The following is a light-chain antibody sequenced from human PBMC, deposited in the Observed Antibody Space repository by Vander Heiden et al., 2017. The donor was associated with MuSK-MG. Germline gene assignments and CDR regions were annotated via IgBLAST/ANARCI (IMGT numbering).Light chain of an antibody. J-gene: IGKJ5*01. CDR1: QYIRND. V-gene: IGKV1-33*01. CDR3: HHYEKHPPVT. CDR2: DAS. Sequence: DIQKTQCPSSLSASVRDRGTVTFLASQYIRNDLHWYNQKPRKAPKPLIYDASNFDIRVSSRSSGSGGGTDATFSISIRHLEDIEAYYCHHYEKHPPVTFGQGTQVDIK.